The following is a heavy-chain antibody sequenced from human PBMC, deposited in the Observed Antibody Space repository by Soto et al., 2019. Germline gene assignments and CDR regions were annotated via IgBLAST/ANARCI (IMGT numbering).Heavy chain of an antibody. CDR1: GGSISSSSYY. CDR2: IYYSGST. D-gene: IGHD3-3*01. J-gene: IGHJ6*02. Sequence: SETLSLTCTVSGGSISSSSYYWGWIRQPPGKGREWIGSIYYSGSTYYNPSLKSRVTISVDTSKNQFSLKLSSVTAADTAVYYCARGGLRFLEWLSHYGMDVWGQGTTVTVSS. V-gene: IGHV4-39*01. CDR3: ARGGLRFLEWLSHYGMDV.